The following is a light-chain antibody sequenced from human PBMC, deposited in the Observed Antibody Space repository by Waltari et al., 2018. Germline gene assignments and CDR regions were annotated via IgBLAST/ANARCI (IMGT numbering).Light chain of an antibody. CDR3: HSRDGTGYHLHV. CDR2: GKN. Sequence: SSELTQDPAVSVALGQTVRITCRGDSLRRFYASWYQQKPGQAPLLVIYGKNKRLSGIPDRFSGSSSGDTASLTITGTQAEDEADYYCHSRDGTGYHLHVFGTATKVTVL. V-gene: IGLV3-19*01. CDR1: SLRRFY. J-gene: IGLJ1*01.